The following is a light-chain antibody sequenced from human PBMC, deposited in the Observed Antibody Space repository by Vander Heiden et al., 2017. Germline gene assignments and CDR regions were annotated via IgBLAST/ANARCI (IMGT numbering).Light chain of an antibody. V-gene: IGKV4-1*01. CDR3: QQYYSTPPT. CDR2: WAA. Sequence: DIVMTQSPDSLAVSLGERATINCKSSQSILYSSTNTYYLAWYQQKPGQPPKLLIYWAATRESGVPDRFSGSGSGTDFTLTISSLHAEDVAVYYCQQYYSTPPTFGGGTKVEIK. J-gene: IGKJ4*01. CDR1: QSILYSSTNTYY.